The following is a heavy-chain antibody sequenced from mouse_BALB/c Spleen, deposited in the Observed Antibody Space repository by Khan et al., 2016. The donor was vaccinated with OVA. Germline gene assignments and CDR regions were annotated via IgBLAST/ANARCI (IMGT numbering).Heavy chain of an antibody. J-gene: IGHJ2*01. V-gene: IGHV3-2*02. Sequence: VQLKESGPGLVKPSQSLSLTCTVTGYSITSGYAWNWIRQFPGNKLEWMGYISYSGGTSYNPSLKSRISTTRDTSKNQFFLQLNSVTTEDTATYYCARGNYYGYYFDYWGQGTPLTVSS. CDR1: GYSITSGYA. D-gene: IGHD1-1*01. CDR3: ARGNYYGYYFDY. CDR2: ISYSGGT.